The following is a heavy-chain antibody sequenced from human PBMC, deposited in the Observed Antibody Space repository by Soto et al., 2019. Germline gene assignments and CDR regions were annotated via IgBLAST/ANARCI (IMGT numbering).Heavy chain of an antibody. D-gene: IGHD3-22*01. Sequence: SETLSLTCTVSGGSILDSTYYLAWIRQPPGKGLEWIGTIFYSGGTFYTPSLKSRVTMSVDTSNNQFSLKLSSVTAADTAVYYCARQASGYYYGWFDPWGQGTLVTVSS. CDR1: GGSILDSTYY. V-gene: IGHV4-39*01. CDR2: IFYSGGT. J-gene: IGHJ5*02. CDR3: ARQASGYYYGWFDP.